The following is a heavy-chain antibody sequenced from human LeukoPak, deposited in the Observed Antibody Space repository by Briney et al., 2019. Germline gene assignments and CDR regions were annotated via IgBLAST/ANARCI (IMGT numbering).Heavy chain of an antibody. CDR2: INHSGVT. J-gene: IGHJ1*01. V-gene: IGHV4-38-2*02. CDR3: ARQWGFCSSSSCYYAYFQH. D-gene: IGHD2-2*01. Sequence: SETLSLTCTVSGYSISSGYYWSWIRQPPGKGLEWIGEINHSGVTNYNPSLKSRLTISVDTSKNQFSLKLSSVTAADMAVYYCARQWGFCSSSSCYYAYFQHWGQGTLVTVSS. CDR1: GYSISSGYY.